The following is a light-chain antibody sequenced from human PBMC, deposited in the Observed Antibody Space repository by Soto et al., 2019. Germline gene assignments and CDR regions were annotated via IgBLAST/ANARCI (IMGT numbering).Light chain of an antibody. V-gene: IGLV2-14*01. Sequence: QSALTQPASVSGSPGQSITISCTGTSSDVGSYNFVSWYQHHPGKAPKLMISDVSIRPSGVSNRFSGSKSGNTASLTISGLQAEDEADYYCSSYTTSSTLVVFGGGTKVTVL. CDR2: DVS. J-gene: IGLJ2*01. CDR3: SSYTTSSTLVV. CDR1: SSDVGSYNF.